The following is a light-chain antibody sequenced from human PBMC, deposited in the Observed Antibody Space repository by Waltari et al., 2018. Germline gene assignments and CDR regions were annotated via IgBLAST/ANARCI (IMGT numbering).Light chain of an antibody. CDR3: NSFAGSDTVV. J-gene: IGLJ2*01. CDR1: SGDIGAYNS. CDR2: DVN. Sequence: QSALTQPPSASGSPGQSVTISCTGTSGDIGAYNSVNWYRQHPGKVPKLRIYDVNRRPSGVPDRFSGSKSGNTASLTVPGLQPEDEAVYYCNSFAGSDTVVFGGGTTLTVL. V-gene: IGLV2-8*01.